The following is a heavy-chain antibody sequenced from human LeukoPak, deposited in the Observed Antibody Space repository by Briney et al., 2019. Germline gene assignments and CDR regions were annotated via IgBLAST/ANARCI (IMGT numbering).Heavy chain of an antibody. CDR1: GFTFRGYA. J-gene: IGHJ4*02. Sequence: GGSLRLSCAASGFTFRGYAMSWVRQAPGKGLEWVSVIDGSGRGKYYADSVRGRFTISRDDSENTLYLQMNSLRAEDTAFYYCAKNPAPGRSDPGGWGQGSLVTVSS. CDR2: IDGSGRGK. D-gene: IGHD1-1*01. V-gene: IGHV3-23*01. CDR3: AKNPAPGRSDPGG.